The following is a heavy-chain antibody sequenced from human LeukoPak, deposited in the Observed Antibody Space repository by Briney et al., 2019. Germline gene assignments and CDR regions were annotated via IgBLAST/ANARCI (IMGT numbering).Heavy chain of an antibody. CDR2: IWYDGSNK. J-gene: IGHJ2*01. V-gene: IGHV3-33*01. D-gene: IGHD5-12*01. CDR3: ARDLGGYDRSGYFDL. CDR1: GFTFSRFG. Sequence: GGSLRLSCAASGFTFSRFGMHWVRQAPGKGLEWVAVIWYDGSNKYYADSVKGGFTVSRDNSKNTLYLQMNSLRAEDTAVYYCARDLGGYDRSGYFDLWGRGTQVTVSS.